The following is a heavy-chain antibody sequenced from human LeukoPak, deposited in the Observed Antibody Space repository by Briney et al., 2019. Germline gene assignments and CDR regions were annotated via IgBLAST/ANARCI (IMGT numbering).Heavy chain of an antibody. CDR2: INHSGST. V-gene: IGHV4-34*01. CDR3: ARPGELGILYYYMDV. Sequence: PSETLSLTCAVYGGSFSGYYWSWIRQPPGKGLEWIGEINHSGSTNYNPSLKSRVTISVDTSKNQFSLKLSSVTAADTAVYYSARPGELGILYYYMDVWGKGTTVTVSS. J-gene: IGHJ6*03. CDR1: GGSFSGYY. D-gene: IGHD7-27*01.